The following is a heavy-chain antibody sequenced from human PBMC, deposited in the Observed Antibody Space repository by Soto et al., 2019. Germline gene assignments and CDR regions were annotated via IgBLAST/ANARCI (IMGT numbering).Heavy chain of an antibody. CDR2: ISAYNGNT. J-gene: IGHJ4*02. CDR1: GYTFTSYG. V-gene: IGHV1-18*01. Sequence: ASVKVSCKASGYTFTSYGISWVRQAPGQGLEWMGWISAYNGNTNYAQKLQGRVTMTTDTSTSTAYMELRSLRSDDTAVYYCARGYSGYDRRTAEARNFDYWGQGTLVTVSS. CDR3: ARGYSGYDRRTAEARNFDY. D-gene: IGHD5-12*01.